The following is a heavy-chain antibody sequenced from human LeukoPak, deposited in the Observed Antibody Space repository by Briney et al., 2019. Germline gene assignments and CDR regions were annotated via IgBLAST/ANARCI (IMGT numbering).Heavy chain of an antibody. D-gene: IGHD1-14*01. J-gene: IGHJ4*02. V-gene: IGHV3-66*01. Sequence: PGGSLRLSCAASGFTVSSSYMSWVRQAPGMGLEWVSVIYSGGSTHYADSVRGRFTISRDNSKNTLYLQMNSLRAEDTAVYYCARTTALATFDYWGQGTRVTVSS. CDR1: GFTVSSSY. CDR3: ARTTALATFDY. CDR2: IYSGGST.